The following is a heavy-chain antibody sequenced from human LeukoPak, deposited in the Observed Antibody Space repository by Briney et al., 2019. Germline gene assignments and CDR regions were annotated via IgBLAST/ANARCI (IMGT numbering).Heavy chain of an antibody. Sequence: GGSLRLSCAASGFTVSSKYMSWVRQAPGKGLEWVSSISGSGGSTYYADSVKGRFTISRDNSKNTLYLQMNSLRAEDTAVYYCAKVGPMTSVTRVFRSRTYYYYYMDVWGKGTTVTVSS. CDR3: AKVGPMTSVTRVFRSRTYYYYYMDV. J-gene: IGHJ6*03. CDR1: GFTVSSKY. D-gene: IGHD4-17*01. V-gene: IGHV3-23*01. CDR2: ISGSGGST.